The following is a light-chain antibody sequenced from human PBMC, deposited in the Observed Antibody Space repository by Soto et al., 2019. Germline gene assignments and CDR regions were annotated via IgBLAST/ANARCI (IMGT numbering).Light chain of an antibody. CDR1: QSISNY. CDR2: SAS. V-gene: IGKV1-39*01. Sequence: DIQMTQSPSSLSASVGDRVTVSCLAGQSISNYLNWYQHKPGKAPKLLIYSASSLQSGVPSRFSGSGSGTDFTLTIRGLQPEDFATYYCQQSSGSRDWAFGQGTKGDIK. CDR3: QQSSGSRDWA. J-gene: IGKJ1*01.